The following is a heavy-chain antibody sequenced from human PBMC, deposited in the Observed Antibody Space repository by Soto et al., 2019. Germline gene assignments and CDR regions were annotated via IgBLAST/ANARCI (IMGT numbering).Heavy chain of an antibody. CDR2: ITPMFGTP. J-gene: IGHJ4*02. D-gene: IGHD3-22*01. Sequence: ASVKVAYKASGRTFSKYTITWVRQAPGQGLEWMGGITPMFGTPNYAQKFQGRVTITADESTSTAYMELSSLRSEDTAMYYCARDGTLYDSSAYYFLYWGQGTLVTVSS. CDR3: ARDGTLYDSSAYYFLY. CDR1: GRTFSKYT. V-gene: IGHV1-69*13.